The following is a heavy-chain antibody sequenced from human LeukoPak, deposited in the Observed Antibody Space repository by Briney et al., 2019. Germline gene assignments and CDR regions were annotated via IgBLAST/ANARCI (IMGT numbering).Heavy chain of an antibody. CDR3: ARRIRRWLQFASEIDY. CDR1: GGSFSGYY. J-gene: IGHJ4*02. Sequence: SETLSLTCAVYGGSFSGYYWSWIRQPPGKGLEWIGEINHSGSTNYNPSLKSRVTISVDTSKNQFSLKLSSVTAADTAVYYCARRIRRWLQFASEIDYWGQGTLVTVSS. CDR2: INHSGST. D-gene: IGHD5-24*01. V-gene: IGHV4-34*01.